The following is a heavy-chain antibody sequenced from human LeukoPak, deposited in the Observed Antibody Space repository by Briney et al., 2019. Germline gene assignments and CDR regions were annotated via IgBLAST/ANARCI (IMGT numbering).Heavy chain of an antibody. CDR2: TYYRSKWSL. J-gene: IGHJ4*02. Sequence: ASQTLSLTCAISGDSIFTNNVAWNWIRQSPSRGLEWLGRTYYRSKWSLDYAVSVKSRITINADTSKNQFSLQLSSVTPEDTAVYYCARGKYTSFDNWGQGTLVTVSS. CDR3: ARGKYTSFDN. CDR1: GDSIFTNNVA. D-gene: IGHD6-6*01. V-gene: IGHV6-1*01.